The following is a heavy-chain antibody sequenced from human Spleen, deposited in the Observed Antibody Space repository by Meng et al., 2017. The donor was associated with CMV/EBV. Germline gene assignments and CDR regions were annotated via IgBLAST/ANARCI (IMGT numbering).Heavy chain of an antibody. D-gene: IGHD3-10*01. CDR3: ARGGRITMVRGVRGFDY. CDR2: INHSGST. V-gene: IGHV4-34*01. Sequence: VPLPRLVAGLLQLSETLSLPWAVYGGSFSGYYWSWIRQPPGKGLEWIGEINHSGSTNYNPSLKSRVTISVDTSKNQFSLKLSSVTAADTAVYYCARGGRITMVRGVRGFDYWGQGTLVTVSS. J-gene: IGHJ4*02. CDR1: GGSFSGYY.